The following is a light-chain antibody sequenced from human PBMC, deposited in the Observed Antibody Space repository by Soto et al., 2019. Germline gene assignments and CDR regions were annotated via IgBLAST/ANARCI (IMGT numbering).Light chain of an antibody. V-gene: IGKV3-20*01. Sequence: EIVLTQSPGTLSVSPGQISTLSCRASQSVTNGHLAWYQQRPGLPPRLLIYGASSRATGIPDRFSGSGSATDFTLLINRLQSQDVATYYCQQYGGSPRITFGQGTKVDIK. CDR3: QQYGGSPRIT. CDR2: GAS. J-gene: IGKJ1*01. CDR1: QSVTNGH.